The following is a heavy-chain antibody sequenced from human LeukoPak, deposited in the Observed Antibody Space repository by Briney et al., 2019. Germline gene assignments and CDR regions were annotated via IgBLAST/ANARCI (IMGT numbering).Heavy chain of an antibody. CDR1: GGSFSGYY. CDR2: IYYSGST. CDR3: ARLQPDDYGDPNWFDP. V-gene: IGHV4-34*09. J-gene: IGHJ5*02. D-gene: IGHD4-17*01. Sequence: PSETLSLTCAVYGGSFSGYYWSWIRQPPGKGLECIGYIYYSGSTYYNPSLKSRITISVDTSKNQFSLKLSSVTAADTAVYYCARLQPDDYGDPNWFDPWGQGTLVTVSS.